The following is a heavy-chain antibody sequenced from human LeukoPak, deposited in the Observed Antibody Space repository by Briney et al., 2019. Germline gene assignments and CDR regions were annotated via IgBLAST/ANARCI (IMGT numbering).Heavy chain of an antibody. J-gene: IGHJ4*02. CDR2: IDHSGYT. D-gene: IGHD4-17*01. Sequence: SETLSLTCGVSGVSFDDYYWSWVRQTPGKGLEWLGEIDHSGYTNDSPSLKSRVTLSIDTSRKQFSLNLRSVTVADAGIYYCTRMTTGHDYWGQGTLVTVSS. CDR3: TRMTTGHDY. V-gene: IGHV4-34*01. CDR1: GVSFDDYY.